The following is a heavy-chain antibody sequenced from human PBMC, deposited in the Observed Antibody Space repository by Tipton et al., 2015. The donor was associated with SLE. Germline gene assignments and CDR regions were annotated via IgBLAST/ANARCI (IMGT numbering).Heavy chain of an antibody. J-gene: IGHJ4*02. CDR3: ATSHERHSSGCTFDY. CDR2: FYYSGGT. Sequence: TLSLTCTVSGGSVSSPIDYWSWIRQSPGKGLEWIGYFYYSGGTSYNPSLKSRVTISLDTSKSQFSLKLSSVTAADTAVYYCATSHERHSSGCTFDYWGQGTLVTVSS. D-gene: IGHD6-19*01. V-gene: IGHV4-61*01. CDR1: GGSVSSPIDY.